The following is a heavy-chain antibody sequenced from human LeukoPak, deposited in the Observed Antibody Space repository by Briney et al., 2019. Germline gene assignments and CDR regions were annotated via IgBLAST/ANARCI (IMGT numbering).Heavy chain of an antibody. V-gene: IGHV3-21*01. CDR2: ISSDSNHI. CDR1: GFVFSDYG. Sequence: GGSLRLSCAASGFVFSDYGMNWVRQAPGNGLEWISSISSDSNHIYYADSVKGRFTISRDNAKNSVFLQMNSLRAEDTAIYYCARQAYHYYYYMDVWGNGTTVTVSS. J-gene: IGHJ6*03. CDR3: ARQAYHYYYYMDV.